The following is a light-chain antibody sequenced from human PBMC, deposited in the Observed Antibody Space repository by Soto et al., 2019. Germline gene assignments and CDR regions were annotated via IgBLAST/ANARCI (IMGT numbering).Light chain of an antibody. CDR2: GAS. CDR3: QQYGSSSWT. CDR1: QSVSSSY. J-gene: IGKJ1*01. Sequence: IVLRQSPGTLSLSAGGRDTRSCMASQSVSSSYLAWYQQKPGQAPRLLIYGASSRATGIPDRFSGSGSGTDFTLTISRLEPEDFAVYYCQQYGSSSWTFGQGTKVDIK. V-gene: IGKV3-20*01.